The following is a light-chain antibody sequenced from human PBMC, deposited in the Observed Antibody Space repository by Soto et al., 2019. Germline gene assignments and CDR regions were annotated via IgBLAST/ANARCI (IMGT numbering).Light chain of an antibody. V-gene: IGLV2-11*01. CDR2: DVN. Sequence: QSVLTQPRSVSGSPGQSVTISCTGTSTDVGVYNYVSWYQRHPGKAPKLLVYDVNKRPSGVPDRFFASKSGNTASLFISGLQAEDEADYFCCSYAGYDVIFGGGTKLTVL. CDR3: CSYAGYDVI. CDR1: STDVGVYNY. J-gene: IGLJ2*01.